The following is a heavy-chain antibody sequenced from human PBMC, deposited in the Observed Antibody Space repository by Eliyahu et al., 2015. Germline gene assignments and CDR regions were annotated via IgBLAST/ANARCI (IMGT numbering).Heavy chain of an antibody. CDR3: ARRNGDKVGGPFDY. Sequence: QVQLQQWGAGLLKPSETLSLTCAVYGGSFSGYYWSWIRQPPGKGLEWIGEINHSGSTNYNPSLKSRVTISVDTSKNQFSLKLSSVTAADTAVYYCARRNGDKVGGPFDYWGQGTLVTVSS. CDR2: INHSGST. V-gene: IGHV4-34*01. D-gene: IGHD4-17*01. CDR1: GGSFSGYY. J-gene: IGHJ4*02.